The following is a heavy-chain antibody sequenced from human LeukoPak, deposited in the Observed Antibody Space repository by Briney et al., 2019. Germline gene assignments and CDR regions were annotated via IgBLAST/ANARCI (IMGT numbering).Heavy chain of an antibody. J-gene: IGHJ6*02. CDR2: ISGSGPTT. CDR3: AKDPNYHDSDGMDV. CDR1: GFTFNNYA. D-gene: IGHD3-22*01. V-gene: IGHV3-23*01. Sequence: GGSLRLSCAASGFTFNNYAMSWVRQAPGKGLEWVSVISGSGPTTYYADSVKGRFTISRDNSKNTLYLQMNSLRAEDTAVYYCAKDPNYHDSDGMDVWGQGTTVTVSS.